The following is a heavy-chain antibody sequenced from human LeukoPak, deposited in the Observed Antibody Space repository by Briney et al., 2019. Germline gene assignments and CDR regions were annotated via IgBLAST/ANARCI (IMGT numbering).Heavy chain of an antibody. Sequence: ASVKVSCKASGGTFSSYAISWVRQAPGQGLEWMGWISGYNGNTNYAQNLQGRVTMTTDTSTSTAYMELRSLRSDDTAVYYCARGLGVVTAQSEQPKPRYFDLWGRGTQVTVSS. V-gene: IGHV1-18*01. CDR3: ARGLGVVTAQSEQPKPRYFDL. D-gene: IGHD2-21*02. CDR2: ISGYNGNT. J-gene: IGHJ2*01. CDR1: GGTFSSYA.